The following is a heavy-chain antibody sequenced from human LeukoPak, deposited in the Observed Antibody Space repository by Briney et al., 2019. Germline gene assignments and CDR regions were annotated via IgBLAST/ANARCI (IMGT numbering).Heavy chain of an antibody. D-gene: IGHD6-19*01. J-gene: IGHJ4*02. CDR3: ARGQWLASIDY. Sequence: SETLSLTCTVSSGSISSYYWSWIRQPPGKGLEWIGYIYYSGSTNYNPSLKSRVTISVDTSKNQFSLKLSSVTAADTAVYYCARGQWLASIDYWGQGTLVTVSS. CDR1: SGSISSYY. V-gene: IGHV4-59*01. CDR2: IYYSGST.